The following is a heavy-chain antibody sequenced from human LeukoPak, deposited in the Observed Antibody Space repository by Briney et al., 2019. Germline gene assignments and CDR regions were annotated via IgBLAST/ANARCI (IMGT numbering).Heavy chain of an antibody. Sequence: SETLSLACTDSGGSISSTSYYWGWIRQPPGKGLEWIGSMFYSGSTYYNPSLKSRVTISVDTSKNQFSLKLSSVTAADTAVYYCARTRGSIVGRFLEAFDVWGQGTMVTVSS. CDR2: MFYSGST. CDR3: ARTRGSIVGRFLEAFDV. D-gene: IGHD1-26*01. CDR1: GGSISSTSYY. V-gene: IGHV4-39*01. J-gene: IGHJ3*01.